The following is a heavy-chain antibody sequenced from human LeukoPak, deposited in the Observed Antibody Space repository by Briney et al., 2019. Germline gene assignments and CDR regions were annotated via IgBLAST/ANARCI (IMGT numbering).Heavy chain of an antibody. J-gene: IGHJ5*02. Sequence: SVKVSSKASGGTFISYAISWVRQAPGQGLEWMGRIIPIFGTANYAQKFQGRVTITTDESTSTAYMELSSLRSEDTAVYYCARWLQFGAEGWFDPWGQGTLVTVSS. D-gene: IGHD5-24*01. CDR3: ARWLQFGAEGWFDP. V-gene: IGHV1-69*05. CDR1: GGTFISYA. CDR2: IIPIFGTA.